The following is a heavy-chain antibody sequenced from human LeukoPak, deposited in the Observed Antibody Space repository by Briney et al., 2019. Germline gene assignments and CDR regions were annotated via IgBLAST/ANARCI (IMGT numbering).Heavy chain of an antibody. CDR1: GYTFTTYG. J-gene: IGHJ5*02. CDR3: ARDLIAARPGWFDP. V-gene: IGHV1-18*01. D-gene: IGHD6-6*01. Sequence: ASVKVSCKASGYTFTTYGIHWVRQAPGQGLEWMGWISAYNGNTNYAQNLQGRVTLTTDTSASTAYMALRSLRSDDTAVYYCARDLIAARPGWFDPWGQGTLVTVSS. CDR2: ISAYNGNT.